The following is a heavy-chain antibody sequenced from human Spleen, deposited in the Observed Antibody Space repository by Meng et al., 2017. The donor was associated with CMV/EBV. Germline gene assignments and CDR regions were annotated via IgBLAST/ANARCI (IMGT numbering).Heavy chain of an antibody. Sequence: GGSLRLSCAASGFTFSSYGMHWVRQAPGKGLEWVAFIRYDGSNKYYADSVKSRFTISRDNSKNTLYLQINSLRVEDTAMYYCGKGDPHYGFWSGYYPGSAFDIWGQGTMVTVSS. D-gene: IGHD3-3*01. J-gene: IGHJ3*02. CDR3: GKGDPHYGFWSGYYPGSAFDI. V-gene: IGHV3-30*02. CDR2: IRYDGSNK. CDR1: GFTFSSYG.